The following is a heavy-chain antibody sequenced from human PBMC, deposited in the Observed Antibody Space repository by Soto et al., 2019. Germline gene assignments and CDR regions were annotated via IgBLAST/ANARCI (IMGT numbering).Heavy chain of an antibody. Sequence: GGSLRLSCAASGFTFSSYGMHWVRQAPGKGLEWVAVISYDGSNKYYADSVKGRFTISRDNSKNTLYLQMNSLRAEDTAVYDCAKGGRLQTVDIVATIRRDYYGMDVWGQGTPVTVSS. V-gene: IGHV3-30*18. CDR2: ISYDGSNK. J-gene: IGHJ6*02. CDR1: GFTFSSYG. CDR3: AKGGRLQTVDIVATIRRDYYGMDV. D-gene: IGHD5-12*01.